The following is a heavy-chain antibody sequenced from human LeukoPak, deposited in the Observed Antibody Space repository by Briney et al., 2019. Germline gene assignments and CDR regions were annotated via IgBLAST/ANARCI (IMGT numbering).Heavy chain of an antibody. CDR3: AKTKLSTAYYYNY. D-gene: IGHD2/OR15-2a*01. CDR1: GFTFSNYV. J-gene: IGHJ4*02. CDR2: IRGSGGST. V-gene: IGHV3-23*01. Sequence: PGGSLRLSCVASGFTFSNYVMTWVRQAPGKGLEWVSDIRGSGGSTYYADSVKGRFTISRDNSKNTLYLQMNSLRVEDTAVYYCAKTKLSTAYYYNYWGQGTLVTVSS.